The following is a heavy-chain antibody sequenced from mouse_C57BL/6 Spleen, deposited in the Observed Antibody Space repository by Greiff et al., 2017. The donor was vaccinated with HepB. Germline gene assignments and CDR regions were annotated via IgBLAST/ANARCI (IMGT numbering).Heavy chain of an antibody. CDR2: IYPGSGST. V-gene: IGHV1-55*01. D-gene: IGHD2-3*01. J-gene: IGHJ4*01. CDR3: ARWYDGYPYYYAMDY. Sequence: QVQLQQPGAELVKPGASVKMSCKASGYTFTSYWITWVKQRPGQGLEWIGDIYPGSGSTNYNEKFKSKATLTVDTSSSTAYMQLSSLTSEDSAVYYCARWYDGYPYYYAMDYWGQGTSVTVSS. CDR1: GYTFTSYW.